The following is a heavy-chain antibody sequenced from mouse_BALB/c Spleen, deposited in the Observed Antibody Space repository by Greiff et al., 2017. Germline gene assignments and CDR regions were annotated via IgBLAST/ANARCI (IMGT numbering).Heavy chain of an antibody. V-gene: IGHV1-5*01. CDR3: TKEETAQATVSYYAMDY. Sequence: VQLQQSGTVLARPGASVKMSCKASGYSFTSYWMHWVKQRPGQGLEWIGAIYPGNSDTSYNQKFKGKAKLTAVTSASTAYMELSSLTNEDSAVYYSTKEETAQATVSYYAMDYWGQGTSVTVSS. CDR1: GYSFTSYW. D-gene: IGHD3-2*02. CDR2: IYPGNSDT. J-gene: IGHJ4*01.